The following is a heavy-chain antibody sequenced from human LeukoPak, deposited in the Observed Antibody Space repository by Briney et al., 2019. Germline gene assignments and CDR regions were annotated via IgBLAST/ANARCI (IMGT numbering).Heavy chain of an antibody. V-gene: IGHV1-2*02. CDR2: INPNSGGT. Sequence: ASVEVSCKASGYTFTGYYMHWVRQAPGQGLEWMGWINPNSGGTNYAQKFQGRVTMTRDTSISTAYMELSRLRSDDTAVYYCARGITMIVVTSGYWGQGTLVTVSS. CDR3: ARGITMIVVTSGY. CDR1: GYTFTGYY. J-gene: IGHJ4*02. D-gene: IGHD3-22*01.